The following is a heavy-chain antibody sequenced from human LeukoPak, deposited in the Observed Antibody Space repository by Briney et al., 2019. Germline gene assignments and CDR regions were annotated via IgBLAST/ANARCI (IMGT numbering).Heavy chain of an antibody. J-gene: IGHJ4*02. D-gene: IGHD2-15*01. V-gene: IGHV4-39*07. CDR1: GGLISSSSYY. CDR3: ASGGYCSGGSCYSPPAY. CDR2: FYYSEST. Sequence: PSETLSLTCTVSGGLISSSSYYWGWIRQPPGKGLEWIGSFYYSESTYYNPSLKSRVTISVDTSKNQFSLKLSSVTAADTAVYYCASGGYCSGGSCYSPPAYWGQGTLVTVSS.